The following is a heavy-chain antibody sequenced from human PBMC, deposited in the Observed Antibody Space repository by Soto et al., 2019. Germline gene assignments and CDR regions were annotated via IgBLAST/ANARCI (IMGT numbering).Heavy chain of an antibody. Sequence: EEQLVESGGGLVQPGGSLRLSCAGSGFTFRNYWMGWVRQAPGKRLEWVANIKQDGSERYYADSVKGRFTISRDNAKNSLYLQMGSLGADDTAVYYCVRENYFDYWGQGILVIVSS. J-gene: IGHJ4*02. CDR2: IKQDGSER. CDR3: VRENYFDY. CDR1: GFTFRNYW. V-gene: IGHV3-7*01.